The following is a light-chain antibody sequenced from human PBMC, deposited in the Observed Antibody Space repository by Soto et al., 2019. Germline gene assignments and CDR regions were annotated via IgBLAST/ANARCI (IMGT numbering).Light chain of an antibody. CDR1: QTINTY. Sequence: DIQMTQSPSSLSASVGDSVTISCRAGQTINTYLNWYQQKPGQAPKVLIFAISTLQPGVPSRFRGSGSGTEFSLTNSSLQPEDAATCYCQQSYSMPPWTFGQGTKVQIK. V-gene: IGKV1-39*01. CDR3: QQSYSMPPWT. J-gene: IGKJ1*01. CDR2: AIS.